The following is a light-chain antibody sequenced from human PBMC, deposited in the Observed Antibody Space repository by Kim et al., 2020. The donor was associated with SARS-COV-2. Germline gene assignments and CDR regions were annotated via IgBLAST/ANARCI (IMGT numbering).Light chain of an antibody. Sequence: QAGLTQPPSVSKDLRQTATLTCTGNSNNVGFQGALWLQQHQGHPPQLLSYRNNKRPSGISERFSASRSGNTASLTITGLQPEDEADYYCSAWDSSLTGWVFGGGTKVTVL. CDR2: RNN. V-gene: IGLV10-54*04. J-gene: IGLJ3*02. CDR1: SNNVGFQG. CDR3: SAWDSSLTGWV.